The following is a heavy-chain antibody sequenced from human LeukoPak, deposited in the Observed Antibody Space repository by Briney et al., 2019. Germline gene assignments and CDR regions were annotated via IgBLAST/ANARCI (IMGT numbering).Heavy chain of an antibody. V-gene: IGHV1-18*01. D-gene: IGHD5-12*01. CDR2: ISAYNGNT. CDR3: ARDPIVATPLWGHAFDT. J-gene: IGHJ3*02. CDR1: GYTFTSYG. Sequence: ASVKVSCKASGYTFTSYGISWVRQAPGQGLEWMGWISAYNGNTNYAQKLQGRVTMTTDTSTSTAYMELRSLRSDDTAVYYCARDPIVATPLWGHAFDTWGQGTMVTVSS.